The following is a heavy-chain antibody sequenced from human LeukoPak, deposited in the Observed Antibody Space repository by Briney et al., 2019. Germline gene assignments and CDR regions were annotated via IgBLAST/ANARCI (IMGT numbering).Heavy chain of an antibody. J-gene: IGHJ4*02. D-gene: IGHD5-24*01. V-gene: IGHV7-4-1*02. CDR3: ARFGFRDGYNFIY. Sequence: GASVKVSCKASGYNFNSYGMNWVRQAPGQGLEWMGWINTNTGNPTYAQGFTGRFVFSLDTSVSTTYLQISSLKAEDTAIYYCARFGFRDGYNFIYWGQGTLVTVSS. CDR2: INTNTGNP. CDR1: GYNFNSYG.